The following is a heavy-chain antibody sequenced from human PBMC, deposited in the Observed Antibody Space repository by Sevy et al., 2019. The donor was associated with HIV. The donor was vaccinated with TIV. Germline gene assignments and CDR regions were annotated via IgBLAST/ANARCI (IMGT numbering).Heavy chain of an antibody. CDR2: IFSSGST. V-gene: IGHV3-66*02. CDR1: GFTVNDKY. Sequence: GGSLRLSRAISGFTVNDKYIIWVRQAPGKGLEWVSVIFSSGSTYYADSAKGRFTISRDNSKNTVDLQMNSVRVEDTAVYYCVSLFLSYRSGWSYFDYWGQGTLVTVSS. J-gene: IGHJ4*02. D-gene: IGHD6-19*01. CDR3: VSLFLSYRSGWSYFDY.